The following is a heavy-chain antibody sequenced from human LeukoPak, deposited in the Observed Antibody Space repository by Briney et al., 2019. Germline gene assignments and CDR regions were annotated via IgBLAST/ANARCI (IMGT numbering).Heavy chain of an antibody. Sequence: GGSLRLSCAASGFTFSSYSMSWVRQTPGKGLEWVSSIGSSSTYIYYADSMKGRFTISRDNAKNSLYLQMNSLRAEDTAVYYCAELGITMIGGVWGKGTTVTISS. J-gene: IGHJ6*04. CDR1: GFTFSSYS. D-gene: IGHD3-10*02. CDR2: IGSSSTYI. CDR3: AELGITMIGGV. V-gene: IGHV3-21*01.